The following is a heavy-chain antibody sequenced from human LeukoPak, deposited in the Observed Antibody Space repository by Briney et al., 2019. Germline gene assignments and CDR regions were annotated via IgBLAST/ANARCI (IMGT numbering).Heavy chain of an antibody. CDR3: TREDY. CDR1: GYTFTGNP. Sequence: ASVKVSCKASGYTFTGNPILWVRQAPGQGLEWMGWIIPNSGATTYAQKFQGRVAMTRDTSISTAFMELSSLRSDDTAVYYCTREDYWGQGTTVTVSS. J-gene: IGHJ4*02. CDR2: IIPNSGAT. V-gene: IGHV1-2*02.